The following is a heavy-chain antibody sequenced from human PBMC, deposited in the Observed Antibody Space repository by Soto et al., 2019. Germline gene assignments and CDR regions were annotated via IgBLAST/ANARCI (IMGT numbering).Heavy chain of an antibody. CDR2: ISSGGSEK. CDR3: AKGGRFSPMVRGGGNYRGLDV. Sequence: QVQLLETGGDVVQPGRSLRLSCVASGFSFGSYPMHWVRQAPGKGLEWLAVISSGGSEKFHAESVQGRFTISRGNSKRALYLKMDPLYPGDSAGYPCAKGGRFSPMVRGGGNYRGLDVWGLGTTVTVS. CDR1: GFSFGSYP. V-gene: IGHV3-30-3*01. D-gene: IGHD3-10*01. J-gene: IGHJ6*02.